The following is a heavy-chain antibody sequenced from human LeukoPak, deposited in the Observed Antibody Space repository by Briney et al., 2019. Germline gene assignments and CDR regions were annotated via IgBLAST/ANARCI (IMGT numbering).Heavy chain of an antibody. CDR2: INPNSGGT. Sequence: APVKVSCKASGYTFTGYYMHWVRQAPGQGLEWMGWINPNSGGTNYAQKFQGRVTMTRDTSISTAYMELSRLTSDDTAVYYCARAPNNWNDLIVAYWGQGTLVTVSS. V-gene: IGHV1-2*02. J-gene: IGHJ4*02. D-gene: IGHD1-1*01. CDR1: GYTFTGYY. CDR3: ARAPNNWNDLIVAY.